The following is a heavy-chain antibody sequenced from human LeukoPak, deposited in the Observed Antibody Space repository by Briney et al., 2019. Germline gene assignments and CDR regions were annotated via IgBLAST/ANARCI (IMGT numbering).Heavy chain of an antibody. CDR3: ARDTSAFGMDV. J-gene: IGHJ6*02. Sequence: GGSLRLSCAASGFTVSSNYMSWVRQAPGNGLEWVSVIYGDGRTYYADSVRGRFTISRDNSKNTLFLQMNSLRAEDTAVFYCARDTSAFGMDVWGQGTTVTVSS. CDR1: GFTVSSNY. CDR2: IYGDGRT. D-gene: IGHD2/OR15-2a*01. V-gene: IGHV3-66*01.